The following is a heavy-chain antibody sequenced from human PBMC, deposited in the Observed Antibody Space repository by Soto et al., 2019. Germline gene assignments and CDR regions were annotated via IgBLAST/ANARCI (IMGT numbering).Heavy chain of an antibody. CDR1: RGSSSSGGYY. CDR2: IYYTGNP. D-gene: IGHD6-6*01. CDR3: TRVGISSSDAFDI. V-gene: IGHV4-31*03. Sequence: PSETLSLRGTVSRGSSSSGGYYRSWIGQHPEEGPEWIGYIYYTGNPYYNASLESRVTISVDTSNNQFSLKLSSVTAADTAVYYCTRVGISSSDAFDIGGQGATVTVSS. J-gene: IGHJ3*02.